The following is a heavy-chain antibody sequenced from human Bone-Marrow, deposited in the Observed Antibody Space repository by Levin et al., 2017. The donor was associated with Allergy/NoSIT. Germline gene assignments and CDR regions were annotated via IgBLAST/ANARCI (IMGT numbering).Heavy chain of an antibody. J-gene: IGHJ4*02. CDR3: AREHYYGSGSYRDFDY. CDR2: IGASGGDT. Sequence: GGSLRLSCAASGFTFSNFAMIWVRQAPGKGLEWVSAIGASGGDTYYADSMKGQFTISRDNSKNTLYLQMSSLRAEDTAVYYCAREHYYGSGSYRDFDYWGQGTLVTVSS. D-gene: IGHD3-10*01. V-gene: IGHV3-23*01. CDR1: GFTFSNFA.